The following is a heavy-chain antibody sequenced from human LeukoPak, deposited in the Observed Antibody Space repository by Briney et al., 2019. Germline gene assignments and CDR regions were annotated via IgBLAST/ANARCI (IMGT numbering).Heavy chain of an antibody. CDR3: ARQNGSGNHNWFAP. J-gene: IGHJ5*02. Sequence: EASVKVSCKASGYTFTSYYMHWVRQAPGQGLEWMGGIIPIFGTANYAQKFQGRVTITADESTSTAYMELSSPRSEDTAVYYCARQNGSGNHNWFAPWGQGTLVTVSS. V-gene: IGHV1-69*13. D-gene: IGHD3-10*01. CDR2: IIPIFGTA. CDR1: GYTFTSYY.